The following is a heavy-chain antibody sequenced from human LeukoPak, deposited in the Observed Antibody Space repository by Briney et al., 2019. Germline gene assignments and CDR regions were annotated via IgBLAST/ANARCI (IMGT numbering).Heavy chain of an antibody. D-gene: IGHD5-24*01. CDR1: GFTFSNYG. CDR3: AKDVSTDGYNYFDY. J-gene: IGHJ4*02. V-gene: IGHV3-30*02. CDR2: VRSDGGIK. Sequence: PGGSLRLSCAASGFTFSNYGMHWVRQAPGKGLEWVAFVRSDGGIKYYADSVKGRFTISRDNINDSLYLHMTGLRAEDTALYYCAKDVSTDGYNYFDYWGQGTLVTVSS.